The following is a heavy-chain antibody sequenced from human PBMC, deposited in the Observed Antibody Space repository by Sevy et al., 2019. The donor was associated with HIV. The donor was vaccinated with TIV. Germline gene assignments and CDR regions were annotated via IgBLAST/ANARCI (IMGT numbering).Heavy chain of an antibody. CDR3: ARDSGYSINWYPAY. Sequence: GGSLRLSCAASGFTLSSHGMHWVRQAPGKGLEWVAVISYDGSYKSYGDSVKGRFTISRDDSKNTLYLQMNSLRPEDTAVYYCARDSGYSINWYPAYWGQGTLVTVSS. CDR1: GFTLSSHG. J-gene: IGHJ4*02. V-gene: IGHV3-30*03. CDR2: ISYDGSYK. D-gene: IGHD6-13*01.